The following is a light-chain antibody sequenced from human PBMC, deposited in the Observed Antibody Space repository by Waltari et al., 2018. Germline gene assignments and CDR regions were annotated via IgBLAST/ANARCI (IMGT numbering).Light chain of an antibody. CDR1: SSDVGGYNH. V-gene: IGLV2-14*01. Sequence: QSALTQAASVSGSPGQSITISCTGTSSDVGGYNHVSWYQPHPGKAPKLIISEVSKRPSGVSYRLSGSKSGNTASLTISGLQAEDEADYYCSSYTSSSIPYVFGTGTKVTVL. CDR3: SSYTSSSIPYV. J-gene: IGLJ1*01. CDR2: EVS.